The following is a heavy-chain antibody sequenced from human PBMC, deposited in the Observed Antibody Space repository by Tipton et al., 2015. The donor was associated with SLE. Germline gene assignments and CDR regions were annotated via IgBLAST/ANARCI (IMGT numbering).Heavy chain of an antibody. D-gene: IGHD2-15*01. CDR2: IYYSGST. CDR3: ASQNGEGYCSGGSCPGD. CDR1: GGSISSYY. Sequence: TLSLTCTASGGSISSYYWSWIRQPPGKGLEWIGYIYYSGSTNYNPSLKSRVTISVDTSKNQFSLKLSSVTAADTAVYYCASQNGEGYCSGGSCPGDWGQGTLVTVSS. J-gene: IGHJ4*02. V-gene: IGHV4-59*12.